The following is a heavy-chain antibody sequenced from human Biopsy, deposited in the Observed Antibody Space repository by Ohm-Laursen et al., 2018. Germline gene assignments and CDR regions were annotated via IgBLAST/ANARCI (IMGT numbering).Heavy chain of an antibody. CDR3: ARGSNEYGGLYFPH. Sequence: SDTLSLTCTVSGGSVNTYNFYWTWIRQPPGKGLEWIGHISHTGYTSYKSSLKSRVTISLDTSRKHFSLRLTSLAAADTAVYYCARGSNEYGGLYFPHWGQGTLVTVSS. J-gene: IGHJ1*01. CDR1: GGSVNTYNFY. V-gene: IGHV4-61*03. D-gene: IGHD4-23*01. CDR2: ISHTGYT.